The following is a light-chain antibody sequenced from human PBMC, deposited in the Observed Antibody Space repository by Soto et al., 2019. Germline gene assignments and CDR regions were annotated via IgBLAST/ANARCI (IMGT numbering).Light chain of an antibody. CDR3: CSYAGSHTYV. CDR2: DVS. V-gene: IGLV2-11*01. J-gene: IGLJ1*01. CDR1: SSDVGGYNF. Sequence: QSALTQPRSVSGSPGKSVTISCTGTSSDVGGYNFVSWYQQHPGKAPKLMIYDVSKRPSGVPDRFSGSKSGNTASLTISGLQAEDEADYYCCSYAGSHTYVFGTGTKLTVL.